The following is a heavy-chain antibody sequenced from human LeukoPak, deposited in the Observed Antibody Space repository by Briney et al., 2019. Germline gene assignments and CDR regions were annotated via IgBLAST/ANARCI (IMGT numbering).Heavy chain of an antibody. D-gene: IGHD2-21*02. CDR3: ARSCGGDCYPDY. CDR1: GFAFSSYS. J-gene: IGHJ4*02. CDR2: ISSSSSYI. V-gene: IGHV3-21*01. Sequence: PGWSLRLSCAASGFAFSSYSMNWVRQAPGKGLEWVSSISSSSSYIYYADSVKGRFTISRDNAKNSLYLQMNSLRAEDTAVYYCARSCGGDCYPDYWGQGTLVTVSS.